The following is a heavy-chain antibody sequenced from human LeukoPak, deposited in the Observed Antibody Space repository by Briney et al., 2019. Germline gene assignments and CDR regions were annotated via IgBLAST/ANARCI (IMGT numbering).Heavy chain of an antibody. CDR1: GFTFSSYA. J-gene: IGHJ4*02. D-gene: IGHD3-10*01. CDR3: ARDRPLHRGVHDY. Sequence: GGSLRLSCAASGFTFSSYAMHWVRQAPGKGLGWVAVISYDGNNKYYADSMKGRFTISRDNSKNTLYLQMNSLRAEDTAVYYCARDRPLHRGVHDYWGQGTLVTVSS. CDR2: ISYDGNNK. V-gene: IGHV3-30-3*01.